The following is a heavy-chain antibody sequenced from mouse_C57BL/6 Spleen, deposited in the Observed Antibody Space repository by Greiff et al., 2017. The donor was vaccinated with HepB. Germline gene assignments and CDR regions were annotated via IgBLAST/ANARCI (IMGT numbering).Heavy chain of an antibody. CDR1: CSPFTSYW. Sequence: VQLQQPGAELVLPGASVPLSCTASCSPFTSYWMHWVKQRPGQGLEWIGVIDPSDSYTNYNQKFKGKSTLTVEKYSSTAYMQLSRLTSEDSAVYYCARSAFAVVATNDDWGQGTTLTVAS. CDR3: ARSAFAVVATNDD. D-gene: IGHD1-1*01. CDR2: IDPSDSYT. J-gene: IGHJ2*01. V-gene: IGHV1-69*01.